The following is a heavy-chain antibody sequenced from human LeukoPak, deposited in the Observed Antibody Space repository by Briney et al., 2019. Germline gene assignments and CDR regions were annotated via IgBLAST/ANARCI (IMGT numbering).Heavy chain of an antibody. J-gene: IGHJ4*02. V-gene: IGHV3-23*01. D-gene: IGHD6-13*01. CDR3: SKGQGEGSSGQALDY. Sequence: GGSLRLSCAASGFTFSTYAMNWVRQAPGKGLEWVSAISGSGGSTYYADSVKGRFTISRDNSKNTLYLQMNSLRAEDTAVYYCSKGQGEGSSGQALDYWGQGTLVTVSS. CDR1: GFTFSTYA. CDR2: ISGSGGST.